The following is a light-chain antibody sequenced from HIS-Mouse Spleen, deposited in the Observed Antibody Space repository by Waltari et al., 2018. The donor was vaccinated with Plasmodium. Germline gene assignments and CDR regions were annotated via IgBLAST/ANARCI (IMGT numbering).Light chain of an antibody. CDR1: QSVSSSS. J-gene: IGKJ3*01. V-gene: IGKV3-20*01. CDR2: GAS. Sequence: EIVLTQSPGTLSLSPGERATLSCRASQSVSSSSLAWYQQKPGQAPRLLIYGASSRATGSPDRFSGSGSGTDFTLTISRLEPEDFAVYYCQQYGSSPTFGPGTKVDIK. CDR3: QQYGSSPT.